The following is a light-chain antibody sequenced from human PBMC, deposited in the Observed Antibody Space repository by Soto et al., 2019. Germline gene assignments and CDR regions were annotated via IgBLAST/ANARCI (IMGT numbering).Light chain of an antibody. V-gene: IGKV3-11*01. CDR3: HQRSNWRIS. CDR2: DAS. Sequence: EIVLTQSQATLSLSPGERATLSYMASQSVSTYLAWYQQKPGQAPRLLIYDASNRATGIPARFSGSGSGTDFTRTISSLEPEDFAVYYGHQRSNWRISFGQGTLLEIK. J-gene: IGKJ5*01. CDR1: QSVSTY.